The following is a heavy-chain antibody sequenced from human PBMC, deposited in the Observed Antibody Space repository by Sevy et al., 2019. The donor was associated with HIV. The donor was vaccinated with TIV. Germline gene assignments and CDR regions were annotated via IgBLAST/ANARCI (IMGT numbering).Heavy chain of an antibody. J-gene: IGHJ4*02. CDR3: ARDMLGYCSSTSCYAEGYFDY. Sequence: SETLSLTCTVSGGSISSYYWSWIRQPPGKGLEWIGYIYYRGSTNYNPSLKSRVTISVDTSKNQFSLKLSSVTAADTAVYYCARDMLGYCSSTSCYAEGYFDYWGQGTLVTVSS. D-gene: IGHD2-2*01. V-gene: IGHV4-59*01. CDR1: GGSISSYY. CDR2: IYYRGST.